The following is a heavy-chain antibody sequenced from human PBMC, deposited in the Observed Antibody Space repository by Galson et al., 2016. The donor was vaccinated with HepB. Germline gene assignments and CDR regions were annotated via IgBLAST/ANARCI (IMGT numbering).Heavy chain of an antibody. D-gene: IGHD3-10*01. CDR3: ATGWAVGYDASGSCY. Sequence: SLRLSCAASGFTFTNAWMSWVRQAPGKGLEWVGRIQSNTDGGTADYAAPVKGRFTISRDDSKNTLYLQMNSLKADDTAVYYCATGWAVGYDASGSCYWGKGTLVTVSS. J-gene: IGHJ4*02. CDR2: IQSNTDGGTA. V-gene: IGHV3-15*01. CDR1: GFTFTNAW.